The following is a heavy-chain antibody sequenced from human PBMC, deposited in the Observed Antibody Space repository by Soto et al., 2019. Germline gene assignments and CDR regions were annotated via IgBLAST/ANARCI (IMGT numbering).Heavy chain of an antibody. Sequence: QITLKESGPTLVKPTQTLTLTCTFSGFSLSTSGVGVGWIRQPPGKALEWLAVIYWDDYKHYSPSLKSRLTITKHTSKNQLVLTMTNMDPVDTATYYCAHKGYGDYPLDYWRQGTLLTVSS. CDR1: GFSLSTSGVG. V-gene: IGHV2-5*02. D-gene: IGHD4-17*01. CDR3: AHKGYGDYPLDY. CDR2: IYWDDYK. J-gene: IGHJ4*02.